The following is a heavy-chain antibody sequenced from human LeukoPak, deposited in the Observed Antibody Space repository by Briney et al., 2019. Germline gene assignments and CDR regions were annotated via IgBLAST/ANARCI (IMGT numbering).Heavy chain of an antibody. CDR2: IYYSGST. D-gene: IGHD3-3*01. Sequence: SETLSLTCTVSGGSISSSSYYWGWIRQPPGKGLEWLGSIYYSGSTYYNPSLKSRVTISVDTSRNQFSLKLSSVTAADTAVYYCARQRRITIFGVVINYMDVWGKGTTVTVSS. CDR3: ARQRRITIFGVVINYMDV. J-gene: IGHJ6*03. CDR1: GGSISSSSYY. V-gene: IGHV4-39*01.